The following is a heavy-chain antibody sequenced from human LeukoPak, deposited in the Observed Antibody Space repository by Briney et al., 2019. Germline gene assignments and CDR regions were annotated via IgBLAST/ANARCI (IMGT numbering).Heavy chain of an antibody. J-gene: IGHJ4*02. CDR3: ARNNDGLGELLGAIDY. Sequence: AAVKVSCKASGYTFTSYYMHWVRQAPVQGLEWMGIINPSGGSTSYAQKFQGRVTMTRDTSTSTVYMELSSLRSEDTAVYYCARNNDGLGELLGAIDYWGQGTLVTVSS. D-gene: IGHD3-10*01. CDR1: GYTFTSYY. CDR2: INPSGGST. V-gene: IGHV1-46*01.